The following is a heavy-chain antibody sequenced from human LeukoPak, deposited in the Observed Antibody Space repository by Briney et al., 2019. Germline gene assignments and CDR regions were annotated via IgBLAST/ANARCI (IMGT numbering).Heavy chain of an antibody. V-gene: IGHV3-30*18. CDR3: AKDRNYYDSSGYNSLDY. CDR1: GFTFSSYG. CDR2: ISYDGSNK. J-gene: IGHJ4*02. Sequence: PGGSLRLSCAASGFTFSSYGMHWVRQAPGKGLEWVAVISYDGSNKYYADSVKGRFTISRDNSKNTLYLQMNSLRAEDTAVYYCAKDRNYYDSSGYNSLDYWGQGTLVTVSS. D-gene: IGHD3-22*01.